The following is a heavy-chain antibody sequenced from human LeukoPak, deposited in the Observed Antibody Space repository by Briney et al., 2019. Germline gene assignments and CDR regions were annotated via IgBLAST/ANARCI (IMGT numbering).Heavy chain of an antibody. CDR3: ARGTVTAPDY. V-gene: IGHV3-13*01. CDR1: GFTFSSHD. J-gene: IGHJ4*02. Sequence: GGSLRLSCAASGFTFSSHDMHWVRQVIGKGLEWVSAIGTLADTYYSGSVKGRFTISRDNSKNMLYLQMNSLRAEDTAVYSCARGTVTAPDYWGQGTLVTVSS. CDR2: IGTLADT. D-gene: IGHD4-17*01.